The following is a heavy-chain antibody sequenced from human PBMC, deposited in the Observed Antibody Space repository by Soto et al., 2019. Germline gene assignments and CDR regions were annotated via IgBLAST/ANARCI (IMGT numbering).Heavy chain of an antibody. CDR1: GWSFSGYY. D-gene: IGHD3-3*01. Sequence: PXETLSLTCAVYGWSFSGYYWSWIRQPPGRGLEWIGEINHSGSTNYNPSLKSRVTISVDTSKNQFSLKLSSVTAADTAVYYCARWALDTIFGVHIGDIDYWGQGTLVTVSS. CDR2: INHSGST. J-gene: IGHJ4*02. V-gene: IGHV4-34*01. CDR3: ARWALDTIFGVHIGDIDY.